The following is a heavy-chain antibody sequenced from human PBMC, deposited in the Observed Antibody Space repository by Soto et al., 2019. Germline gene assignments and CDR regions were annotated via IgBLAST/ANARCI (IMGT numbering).Heavy chain of an antibody. CDR2: IYYSGST. Sequence: SETLSLTCTVSGGSISSYYWSWIRQPPGKGLEWIGYIYYSGSTNYNPSLKSRVTISVDTSKNQFSLKLSSVTAADTAVYYCARLGESIAARPGSYYYYMDVWGKGTTVTVSS. CDR3: ARLGESIAARPGSYYYYMDV. D-gene: IGHD6-6*01. J-gene: IGHJ6*03. V-gene: IGHV4-59*08. CDR1: GGSISSYY.